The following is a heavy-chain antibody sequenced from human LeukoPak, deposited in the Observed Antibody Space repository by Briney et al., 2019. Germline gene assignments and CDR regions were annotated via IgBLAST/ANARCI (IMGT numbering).Heavy chain of an antibody. D-gene: IGHD4-17*01. CDR2: IYSCETT. J-gene: IGHJ5*02. V-gene: IGHV3-53*01. CDR1: GFTVSYNY. CDR3: IVFGDSNH. Sequence: GGSLRLSCAASGFTVSYNYMNWVRQAPGRGLEWVSVIYSCETTDYTDSVKGRFTISKDYLQMNSLRVEDTAVYYCIVFGDSNHWGQGTLVTVSS.